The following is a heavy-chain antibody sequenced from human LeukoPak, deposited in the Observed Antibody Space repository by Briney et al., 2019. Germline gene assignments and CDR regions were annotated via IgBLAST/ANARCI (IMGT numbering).Heavy chain of an antibody. J-gene: IGHJ4*02. CDR3: AKESILAAGSIAVDH. V-gene: IGHV3-23*01. CDR2: FSGGGT. D-gene: IGHD6-13*01. CDR1: GFTFSTYA. Sequence: PGGSLRLSCAASGFTFSTYAMSWVRQAPGKGLEWVSAFSGGGTYYADSVKGRFTISRDNSKNTLYLQMNSLRAEDTAVYYCAKESILAAGSIAVDHWGQGTLVILSS.